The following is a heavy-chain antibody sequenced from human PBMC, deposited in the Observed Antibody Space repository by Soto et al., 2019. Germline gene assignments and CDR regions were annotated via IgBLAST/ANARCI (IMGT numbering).Heavy chain of an antibody. V-gene: IGHV3-11*01. CDR3: ARLPFPWGWFDP. CDR1: GIVFSDY. D-gene: IGHD3-16*01. CDR2: ISGSGRTI. Sequence: QVQLVEPGGGLVKPGGSLRLSCAASGIVFSDYMSWVRQAPGKGLEWLSYISGSGRTIYSADSVKGRFTISRDNATNSLYLQVNNVRTEDTAVYYCARLPFPWGWFDPWGQGTLVTVSS. J-gene: IGHJ5*02.